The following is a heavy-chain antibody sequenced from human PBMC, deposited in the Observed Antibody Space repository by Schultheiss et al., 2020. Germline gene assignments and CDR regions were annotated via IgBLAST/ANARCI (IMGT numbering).Heavy chain of an antibody. CDR1: GFTFSSYG. V-gene: IGHV3-30*03. J-gene: IGHJ4*02. CDR3: ATESSGYYDY. D-gene: IGHD3-22*01. Sequence: GGSLRLSCAASGFTFSSYGMHWVRQAPGKGLEWVAVISYDGSNKFYADSVKGRFTISRDNAEKSLYLHMNSLRAEDTAVYYCATESSGYYDYWGQGILVTVSS. CDR2: ISYDGSNK.